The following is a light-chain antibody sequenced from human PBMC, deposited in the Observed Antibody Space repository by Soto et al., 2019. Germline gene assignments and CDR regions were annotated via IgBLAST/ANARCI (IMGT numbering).Light chain of an antibody. J-gene: IGKJ5*01. V-gene: IGKV3-11*01. CDR1: QTFSSH. CDR2: DAS. Sequence: EIVLTQSPATLSLSPGERATLSCRASQTFSSHLAWYQQKPGQAPRLLIYDASKRAPGIPARFSGSGSGTDFTLDLSSLEPEDFAVYYCQQRSNWPPVITFGQGTRLEIK. CDR3: QQRSNWPPVIT.